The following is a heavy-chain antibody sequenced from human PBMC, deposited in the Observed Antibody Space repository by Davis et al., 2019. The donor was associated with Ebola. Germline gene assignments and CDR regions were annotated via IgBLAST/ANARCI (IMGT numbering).Heavy chain of an antibody. CDR1: GGSFSGYY. CDR3: ARVGGFWSGYGMDV. D-gene: IGHD3-3*01. CDR2: INHSGST. J-gene: IGHJ6*02. V-gene: IGHV4-34*01. Sequence: PETLSLTCAVDGGSFSGYYWSWIRQLPGKGLEWIGEINHSGSTNYNPSFKSRVPISVDTSRNQFSLKLSSVTAADTAVYYCARVGGFWSGYGMDVWGQGTTVTVSS.